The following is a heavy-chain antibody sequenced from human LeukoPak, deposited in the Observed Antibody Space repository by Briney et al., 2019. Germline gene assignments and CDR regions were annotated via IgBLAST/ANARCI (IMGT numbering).Heavy chain of an antibody. D-gene: IGHD3-16*02. CDR2: ISDTGGNT. CDR3: ARSPKGEGYDYVWGSYPPWFDY. J-gene: IGHJ4*02. Sequence: GGSLRLSCAASGFTFSSYGMNWVRQAPGKGLEWVSSISDTGGNTYYADSVKGRFTISRDNSRNTLYLQMNSLRVDDTAVYYCARSPKGEGYDYVWGSYPPWFDYWGQGTLVTVSS. V-gene: IGHV3-23*01. CDR1: GFTFSSYG.